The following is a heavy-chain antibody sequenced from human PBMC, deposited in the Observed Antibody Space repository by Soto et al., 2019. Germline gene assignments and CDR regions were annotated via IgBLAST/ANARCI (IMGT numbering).Heavy chain of an antibody. CDR2: IWSDGTNK. CDR3: ARTLAAYGDFDL. J-gene: IGHJ4*02. D-gene: IGHD3-10*01. Sequence: QEHLVESGGGVVQPGTSLRLSCAASGFTFNSYGIHWVRQAPGKGLEWVAVIWSDGTNKDYADSVKGRFTISRDKSKNQAFLQMNSVRADDAGVYYCARTLAAYGDFDLWGRGTLITVSS. V-gene: IGHV3-33*01. CDR1: GFTFNSYG.